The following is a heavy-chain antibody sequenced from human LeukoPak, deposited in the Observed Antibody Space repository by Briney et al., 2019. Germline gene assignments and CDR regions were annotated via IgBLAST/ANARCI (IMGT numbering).Heavy chain of an antibody. CDR1: GFTFSSYA. Sequence: TGKSLRLSCAASGFTFSSYAMHWVRQAPGKGLEWVAVISYDGSNKYYADSVKGRFTISRDKSENTVYVQMNSLRAEDTAVYYCARDRVNWKLGQFDYWGQGTLVTVSS. CDR3: ARDRVNWKLGQFDY. CDR2: ISYDGSNK. J-gene: IGHJ4*02. V-gene: IGHV3-30-3*01. D-gene: IGHD1-1*01.